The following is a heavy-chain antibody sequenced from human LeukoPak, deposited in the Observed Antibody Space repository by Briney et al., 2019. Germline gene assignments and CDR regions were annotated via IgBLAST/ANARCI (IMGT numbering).Heavy chain of an antibody. CDR3: ATRKYYYDSSGYNYYFDY. CDR2: ISVSGGPT. J-gene: IGHJ4*02. V-gene: IGHV3-23*01. CDR1: GFTFSSYG. D-gene: IGHD3-22*01. Sequence: PGGSLRLSCAAFGFTFSSYGMSWVRQAPGQGLEWVSAISVSGGPTNHADSVKGRFTISRDNSKNMLYLQMNSLRAEDTAVYYCATRKYYYDSSGYNYYFDYWGQGTLVTVSS.